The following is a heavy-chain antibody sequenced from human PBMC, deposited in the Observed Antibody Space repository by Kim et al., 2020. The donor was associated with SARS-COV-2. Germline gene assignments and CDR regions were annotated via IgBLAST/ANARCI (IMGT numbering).Heavy chain of an antibody. CDR1: GFTFSSYG. CDR3: ASLSNGYAWDKIDY. J-gene: IGHJ4*02. V-gene: IGHV3-74*01. Sequence: GGSLRLSCVASGFTFSSYGMHWVRQAPGKGLVWVSGVNSDGSSTYYADSVKGRFTISRDNARNTLYLQMNSLRAEDTAVYYCASLSNGYAWDKIDYWGQGTLVTVSS. D-gene: IGHD3-16*01. CDR2: VNSDGSST.